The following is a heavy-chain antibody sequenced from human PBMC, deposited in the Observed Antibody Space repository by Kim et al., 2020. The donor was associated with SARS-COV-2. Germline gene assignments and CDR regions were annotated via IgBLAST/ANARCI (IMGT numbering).Heavy chain of an antibody. V-gene: IGHV3-30*02. D-gene: IGHD3-10*01. Sequence: GGSLRLSCAASGFTFSSYGMHWVRHAPGKGLEWVAVIWYDGSNKYYADSVKGRFTISRDNSKNTLYLQMNSLRAEDTAVYYCAKAPRGVIKTYGMDVWGQGTTVTVSS. CDR2: IWYDGSNK. CDR3: AKAPRGVIKTYGMDV. J-gene: IGHJ6*02. CDR1: GFTFSSYG.